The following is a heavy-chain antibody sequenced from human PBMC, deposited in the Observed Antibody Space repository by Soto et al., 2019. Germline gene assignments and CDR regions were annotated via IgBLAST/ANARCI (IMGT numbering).Heavy chain of an antibody. Sequence: QVQLVQSGAEVKKPGASVKVSCKASGYTFTNNDVSWVRQATGQGLEWMGWMNPGSGDTGYAQKFQGRVTMTRDISIATAYMELNSLTSGDTAIYYCARMESFGSLNWFDPWGQGTLVTVSS. CDR1: GYTFTNND. CDR3: ARMESFGSLNWFDP. D-gene: IGHD5-18*01. V-gene: IGHV1-8*02. CDR2: MNPGSGDT. J-gene: IGHJ5*02.